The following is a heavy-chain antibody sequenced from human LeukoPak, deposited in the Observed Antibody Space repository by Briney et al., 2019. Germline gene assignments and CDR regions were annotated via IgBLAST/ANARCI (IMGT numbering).Heavy chain of an antibody. V-gene: IGHV3-23*01. CDR1: GFTFSSTS. CDR2: ISGSGGST. Sequence: GGSLRLSCAASGFTFSSTSMSWVRQAPGKGLEWVSAISGSGGSTYYADSVKGRFTISRDNSKNTLYLQMNSLRAEDTAVYYCARGAGVVPAAIDYWGQGTLVTVSS. D-gene: IGHD2-2*02. CDR3: ARGAGVVPAAIDY. J-gene: IGHJ4*02.